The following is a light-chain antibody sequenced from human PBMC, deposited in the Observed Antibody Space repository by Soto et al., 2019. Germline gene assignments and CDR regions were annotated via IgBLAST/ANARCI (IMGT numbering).Light chain of an antibody. Sequence: EIVLTQSPGTLSWSPGERATVSCRASQSVNSGYLAWYQQRPGQAPRLLIYGASSRATGIPDRFSGRGSGTDFTLTISRLEPEDFAVYYCQHCGNPAYTFGQGTKLEIK. J-gene: IGKJ2*01. CDR3: QHCGNPAYT. CDR2: GAS. V-gene: IGKV3-20*01. CDR1: QSVNSGY.